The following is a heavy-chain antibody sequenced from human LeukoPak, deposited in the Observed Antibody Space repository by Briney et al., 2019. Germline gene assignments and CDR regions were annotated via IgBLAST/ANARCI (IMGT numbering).Heavy chain of an antibody. J-gene: IGHJ3*01. V-gene: IGHV3-23*01. CDR3: AKARIASAGTGAFDV. CDR1: GFTFSSYA. Sequence: PSGGSLRLSCAASGFTFSSYAMSWVRQAPGKGLEWVSAFSATDGSAQYAESVKGRFTISRDNSKNSLYLQMNSLRDEDTAVYYCAKARIASAGTGAFDVWGQGTMVTVSS. D-gene: IGHD6-13*01. CDR2: FSATDGSA.